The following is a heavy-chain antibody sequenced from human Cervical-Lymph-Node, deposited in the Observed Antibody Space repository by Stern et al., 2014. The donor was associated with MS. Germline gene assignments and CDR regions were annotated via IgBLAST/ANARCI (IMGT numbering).Heavy chain of an antibody. CDR2: INTDGSST. J-gene: IGHJ4*02. CDR3: ARDASSGTFDY. D-gene: IGHD6-19*01. V-gene: IGHV3-74*01. CDR1: GFSFSTYW. Sequence: EDQLVESGGGFVQPGGSLRLSCAASGFSFSTYWMHWVRQAPGKGLVWVSRINTDGSSTVYADSVMGRFTISRDNAKNTLYLQVNSLRAEDTAVYYCARDASSGTFDYWGQGTLVTVSS.